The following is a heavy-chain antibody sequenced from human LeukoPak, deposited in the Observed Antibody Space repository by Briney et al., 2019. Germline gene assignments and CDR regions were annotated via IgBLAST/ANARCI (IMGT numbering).Heavy chain of an antibody. CDR1: GGSLSGYY. J-gene: IGHJ4*02. CDR2: INHSGST. CDR3: ATLYGSGTTEDYFDY. V-gene: IGHV4-34*01. D-gene: IGHD3-10*01. Sequence: PSETLSLTCAVYGGSLSGYYWSWIRQPPGKGLEWIGEINHSGSTNYNPSLKSRVTISVDTSKNQFSLKLSSVTAADTAVYYCATLYGSGTTEDYFDYWGQGTLVTVSS.